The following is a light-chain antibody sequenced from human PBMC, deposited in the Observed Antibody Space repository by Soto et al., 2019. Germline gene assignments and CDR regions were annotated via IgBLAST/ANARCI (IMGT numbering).Light chain of an antibody. Sequence: QSALTQPPSVSGTPGQRITISCSGSSSNTGSNAVNWFQQVPGSAPKLLIYSNKQRPSGVPDRFSGSKSGSSASLAISGLQSEDEADYYCAAWDDSLSGRVFGGGTKLTVL. J-gene: IGLJ3*02. CDR1: SSNTGSNA. CDR2: SNK. CDR3: AAWDDSLSGRV. V-gene: IGLV1-44*01.